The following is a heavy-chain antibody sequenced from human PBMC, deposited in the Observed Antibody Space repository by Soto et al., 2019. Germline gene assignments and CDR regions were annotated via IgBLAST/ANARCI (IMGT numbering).Heavy chain of an antibody. Sequence: SETLSLSCTVSGGSISSYYWSWIRQPPGKGLEWIGYIYYSGSTNYAHTLKGRVTMTRDTSTSTAYMELSRLRSDDTAVYYCARTPLEKPPDGLAVAGSTVVTPLGMLNSMDVWGQGTTVTVSS. CDR2: IYYSGST. D-gene: IGHD6-19*01. CDR1: GGSISSYY. J-gene: IGHJ6*02. CDR3: ARTPLEKPPDGLAVAGSTVVTPLGMLNSMDV. V-gene: IGHV4-59*01.